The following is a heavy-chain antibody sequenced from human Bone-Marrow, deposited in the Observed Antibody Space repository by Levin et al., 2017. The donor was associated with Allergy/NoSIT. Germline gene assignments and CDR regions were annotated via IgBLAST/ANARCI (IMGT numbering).Heavy chain of an antibody. Sequence: SCAASGFTFSQYSMIWVRQAPGKGLEWVASISDSSNYIHYADSLKGRLTISRDNAKSSVFLQVNSLRAEDTAVYYCAKMGDNRSSSGYYFDYWGQGTLVTVSS. J-gene: IGHJ4*02. CDR2: ISDSSNYI. CDR1: GFTFSQYS. V-gene: IGHV3-21*01. CDR3: AKMGDNRSSSGYYFDY. D-gene: IGHD2-21*01.